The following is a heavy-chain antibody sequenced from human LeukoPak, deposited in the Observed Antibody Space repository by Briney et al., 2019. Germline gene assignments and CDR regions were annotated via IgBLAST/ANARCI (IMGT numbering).Heavy chain of an antibody. D-gene: IGHD3-16*02. CDR1: GGSISSGSYY. V-gene: IGHV4-61*02. CDR2: VYTSGST. CDR3: AREFYDYVWGSYRFDY. J-gene: IGHJ4*02. Sequence: PSETLSLTCTVSGGSISSGSYYWSWIRQPAGKGLEWIGRVYTSGSTNYNPSLKSRVTMSVDTSKNQFSLKLSSVTAADTAVYYCAREFYDYVWGSYRFDYWGQGTLVTVSS.